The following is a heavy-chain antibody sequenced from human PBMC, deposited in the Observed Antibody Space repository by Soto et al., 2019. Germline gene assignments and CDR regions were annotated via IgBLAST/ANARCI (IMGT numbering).Heavy chain of an antibody. CDR1: GYPFTSYY. Sequence: GASLKVSCKSSGYPFTSYYIHWVRQAPGQGLEWMGIINPSGGSTSYAQKFQGRVTMTRDTSTSTVYMELSSLRSEDTAVYYCARAQEGLLWFYWGQGTLVTVSS. J-gene: IGHJ4*02. CDR3: ARAQEGLLWFY. D-gene: IGHD3-10*01. CDR2: INPSGGST. V-gene: IGHV1-46*03.